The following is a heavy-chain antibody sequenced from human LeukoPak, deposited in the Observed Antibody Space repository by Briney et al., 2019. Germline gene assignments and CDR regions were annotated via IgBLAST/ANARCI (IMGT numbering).Heavy chain of an antibody. CDR1: GGSISSGGYS. V-gene: IGHV4-30-2*01. D-gene: IGHD5-18*01. J-gene: IGHJ4*02. Sequence: SQTLSLTCAVSGGSISSGGYSWSWIRQPPGKGLEWIGYIYHSGSTYYNPSLKSRVTISVDTSKNQFSLKLSSVTAADTAVYYCARGMDSYGSWGQGTLVTVSS. CDR2: IYHSGST. CDR3: ARGMDSYGS.